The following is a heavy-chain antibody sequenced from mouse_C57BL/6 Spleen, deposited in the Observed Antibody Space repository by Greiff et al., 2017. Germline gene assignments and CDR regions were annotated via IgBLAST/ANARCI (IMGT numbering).Heavy chain of an antibody. CDR2: IRNKANNHAT. CDR1: GFTFSDAW. J-gene: IGHJ1*03. CDR3: TIYYDYGWYFDV. Sequence: EVKLVESGGGLVQPGGSMKLSCAASGFTFSDAWMDWVRQSPEKGLEWVAEIRNKANNHATYYAESVKGRFTISRDDSKSSVYLQMNSLRAEDTGIYYCTIYYDYGWYFDVWGTGTTVTVSS. V-gene: IGHV6-6*01. D-gene: IGHD2-4*01.